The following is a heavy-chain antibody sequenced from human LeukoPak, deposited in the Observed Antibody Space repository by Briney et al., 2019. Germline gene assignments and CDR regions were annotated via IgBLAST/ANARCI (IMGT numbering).Heavy chain of an antibody. CDR2: IYSRGTT. Sequence: PSDTLSLTCTVSGGSISNSGYYWGWIRQPPGKGLEWIGSIYSRGTTYYNPSLKSRVTISLDTSKNQFSLKLSSGTAADTAVYYCARLGASSGYYDYWGQGTLVTVSS. CDR1: GGSISNSGYY. V-gene: IGHV4-39*01. J-gene: IGHJ4*02. D-gene: IGHD3-22*01. CDR3: ARLGASSGYYDY.